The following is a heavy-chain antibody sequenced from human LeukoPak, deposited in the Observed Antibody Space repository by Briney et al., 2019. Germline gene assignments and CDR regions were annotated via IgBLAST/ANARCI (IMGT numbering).Heavy chain of an antibody. CDR1: GFTFSHAW. Sequence: PGGSLRLSCAASGFTFSHAWMSWVRQAPGKGLEWVSYISSSSSTIYYADSVKGRFTISRDNAKNSLYLKMNRLRAEETAVYCCARGGGILRTIDYWGQGTLVTVSS. CDR3: ARGGGILRTIDY. V-gene: IGHV3-48*01. D-gene: IGHD3-16*01. J-gene: IGHJ4*02. CDR2: ISSSSSTI.